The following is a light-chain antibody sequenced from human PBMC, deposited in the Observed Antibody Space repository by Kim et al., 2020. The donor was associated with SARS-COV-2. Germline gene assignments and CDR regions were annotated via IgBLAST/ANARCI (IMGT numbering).Light chain of an antibody. V-gene: IGLV3-19*01. Sequence: AMGQPVRLPCQGDSLRNYYATCYQQRPGQAPVLVLYGKYNRPSGIPDRFSGSASGNTASLTITGAQAEDEADYYCNSRDSSGDHVVFGGGTQLTVL. CDR2: GKY. CDR3: NSRDSSGDHVV. CDR1: SLRNYY. J-gene: IGLJ3*02.